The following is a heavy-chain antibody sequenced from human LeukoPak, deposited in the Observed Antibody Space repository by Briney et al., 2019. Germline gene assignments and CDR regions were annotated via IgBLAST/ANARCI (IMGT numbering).Heavy chain of an antibody. J-gene: IGHJ3*02. CDR2: INWNGGST. CDR3: AKDLGMHLPYFDI. CDR1: GFTFDDYG. D-gene: IGHD2-8*01. Sequence: GGSLRLSCAASGFTFDDYGMSWVRQAPGKGLEWVSGINWNGGSTGYADSVKGRFTISRDNSKNTLYLQMNSLRAEDTAVYYCAKDLGMHLPYFDIWGQGTMVTVSS. V-gene: IGHV3-20*04.